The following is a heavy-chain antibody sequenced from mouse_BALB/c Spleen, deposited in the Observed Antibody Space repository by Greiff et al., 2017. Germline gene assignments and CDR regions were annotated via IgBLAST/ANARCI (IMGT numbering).Heavy chain of an antibody. CDR3: ARSYDGYYYAMDY. Sequence: VQLQQSGAELVRPGSSVKISCKASGYAFSSYWMNWVKQRPGQGLEWIGQIYPGDGDTNYNGKFKGKATLTADKSSSTAYMQLSSLTSEDSAVYFCARSYDGYYYAMDYWGQGTSVTVSS. V-gene: IGHV1-80*01. J-gene: IGHJ4*01. CDR1: GYAFSSYW. D-gene: IGHD2-3*01. CDR2: IYPGDGDT.